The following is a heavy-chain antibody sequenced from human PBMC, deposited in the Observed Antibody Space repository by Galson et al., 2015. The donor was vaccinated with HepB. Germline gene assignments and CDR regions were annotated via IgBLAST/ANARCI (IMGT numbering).Heavy chain of an antibody. CDR2: IYYSGST. CDR3: ARGLGYCTNGVCYFDAFDI. Sequence: TLSLTCTVSGGSISSGGYYWSWIRQHPGKGLEWIGYIYYSGSTYYNPSLKSRVTISVDTSKNQFSLKLSSVTAADTAVYYCARGLGYCTNGVCYFDAFDIWGQGTMVTVSS. V-gene: IGHV4-31*03. J-gene: IGHJ3*02. D-gene: IGHD2-8*01. CDR1: GGSISSGGYY.